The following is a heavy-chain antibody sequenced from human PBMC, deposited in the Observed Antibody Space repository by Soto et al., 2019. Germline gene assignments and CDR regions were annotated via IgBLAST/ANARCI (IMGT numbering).Heavy chain of an antibody. CDR2: ISYDGSNK. CDR3: ASNYAYAEGYYFYGIDV. D-gene: IGHD3-16*01. V-gene: IGHV3-30-3*01. J-gene: IGHJ6*02. Sequence: GGSLILSCAASGFTFSSYAMHWVRQAPGKGLEWVAVISYDGSNKYYADSVKGRFTISRDNSKNTLYLQMNSLRAEDTAVYYCASNYAYAEGYYFYGIDVWGQGATVTVSS. CDR1: GFTFSSYA.